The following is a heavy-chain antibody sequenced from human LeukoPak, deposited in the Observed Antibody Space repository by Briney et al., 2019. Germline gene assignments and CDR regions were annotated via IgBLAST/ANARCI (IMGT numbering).Heavy chain of an antibody. CDR3: ARDSGRSRAFDI. J-gene: IGHJ3*02. CDR2: INPNSGGT. CDR1: GYTFTGYY. V-gene: IGHV1-2*02. Sequence: GASVKVSCKASGYTFTGYYMHWVRQAPGQGLEWMGWINPNSGGTNYAQKFQGRVTMTRDTSISTAYMELRSLRSDDTAVYYCARDSGRSRAFDIWGQGTMVTVSS.